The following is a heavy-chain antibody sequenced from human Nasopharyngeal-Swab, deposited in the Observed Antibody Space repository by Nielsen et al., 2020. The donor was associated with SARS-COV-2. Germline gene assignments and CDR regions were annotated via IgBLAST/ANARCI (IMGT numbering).Heavy chain of an antibody. Sequence: GESLKISCAASGFTFSSYGMHWVRQAPGKGLEWVAVISYDGSNKYYADSVKGRFTISRDNSKNTLYLQMNSLRAEDTAVYYCAFPSLEIDWGTYFDYWGQGTLVTVSS. D-gene: IGHD7-27*01. CDR3: AFPSLEIDWGTYFDY. J-gene: IGHJ4*02. CDR1: GFTFSSYG. V-gene: IGHV3-30*03. CDR2: ISYDGSNK.